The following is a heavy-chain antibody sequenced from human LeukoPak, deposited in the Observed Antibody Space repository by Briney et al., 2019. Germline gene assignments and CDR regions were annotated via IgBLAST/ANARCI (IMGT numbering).Heavy chain of an antibody. Sequence: GGSLRLSCAASGFTFSSYAMHWVRQAPGKGLEWVAVISYDGSNKYYADSVKGRFTISRDNSKNTLYLQMNSLRAEDTAVYYCASPFYGDSGSPDYWGQGTLVTVSS. CDR3: ASPFYGDSGSPDY. D-gene: IGHD4-17*01. CDR1: GFTFSSYA. J-gene: IGHJ4*02. V-gene: IGHV3-30*04. CDR2: ISYDGSNK.